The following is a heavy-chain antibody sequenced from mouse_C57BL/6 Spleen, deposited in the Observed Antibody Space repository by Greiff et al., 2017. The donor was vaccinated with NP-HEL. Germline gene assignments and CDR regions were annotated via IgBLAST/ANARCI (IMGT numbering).Heavy chain of an antibody. CDR2: INPGSGGT. CDR1: GYAFTNYL. V-gene: IGHV1-54*01. Sequence: QVQLKQSGAELVRPGTSVKVSCKASGYAFTNYLIEWVKQRPGQGLEWIGVINPGSGGTNYNEKFKGKATLTADKSSSTAYMQLSSLTSEDSAVYFCARSDPYGSSSMDYWGQGTSVTVSS. CDR3: ARSDPYGSSSMDY. D-gene: IGHD1-1*01. J-gene: IGHJ4*01.